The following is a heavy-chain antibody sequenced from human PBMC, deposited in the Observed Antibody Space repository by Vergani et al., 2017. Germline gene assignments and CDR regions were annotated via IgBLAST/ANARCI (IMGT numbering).Heavy chain of an antibody. J-gene: IGHJ4*02. CDR1: GGSISSSSYY. V-gene: IGHV4-61*02. Sequence: QLQLQESGPGLVKPSETLSLTCTVSGGSISSSSYYWSWIRQPAGKGLEWIGRIYTSGSTNYNPSLKSRVTMSVDTSKNQFSLQLSSVTAADTAVYYCARDHCSGGSCYSDYWGQGTLVTVSS. CDR3: ARDHCSGGSCYSDY. CDR2: IYTSGST. D-gene: IGHD2-15*01.